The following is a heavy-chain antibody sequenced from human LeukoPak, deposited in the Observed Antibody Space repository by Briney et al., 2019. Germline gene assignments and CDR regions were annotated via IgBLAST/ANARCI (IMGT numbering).Heavy chain of an antibody. CDR3: VAAAGTWWFDP. CDR2: IYYSGST. Sequence: SETLSLTCAAYGGSFSSSSYYWGWIRQPPGKGLEWIGSIYYSGSTYYNPSLKSRVTISVDTSKNQFSLKLRSVTAADTAVYYCVAAAGTWWFDPWGQGTLVTVSS. CDR1: GGSFSSSSYY. V-gene: IGHV4-39*01. D-gene: IGHD6-13*01. J-gene: IGHJ5*02.